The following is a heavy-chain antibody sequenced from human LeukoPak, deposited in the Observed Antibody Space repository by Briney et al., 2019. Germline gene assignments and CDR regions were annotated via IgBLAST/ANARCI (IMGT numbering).Heavy chain of an antibody. J-gene: IGHJ3*02. CDR1: GGSISSYY. CDR3: ARGQGYYYDSSGYYALDI. D-gene: IGHD3-22*01. Sequence: SETLSLTCTVSGGSISSYYWSWLRQPPGKGLEWIGYIYYSGSTNYNPSLKSRVTISVDTSKNQFSLKLSSVTAADTAVYYCARGQGYYYDSSGYYALDIWGQGTMVTVSS. CDR2: IYYSGST. V-gene: IGHV4-59*01.